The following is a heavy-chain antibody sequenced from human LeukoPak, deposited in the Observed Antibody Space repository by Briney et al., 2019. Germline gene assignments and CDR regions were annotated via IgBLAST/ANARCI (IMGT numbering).Heavy chain of an antibody. CDR1: GFTFSSYS. D-gene: IGHD3-22*01. CDR3: AGYASSGRRDAVDI. V-gene: IGHV3-21*01. Sequence: GGSLRLSCAASGFTFSSYSMNWVRQAPGKGLEWVSSITRSSYIYYADSVKGRFTISRDNAKNSLYLQMNSLRAEDTAVYYCAGYASSGRRDAVDIWGQGTMVTVSS. J-gene: IGHJ3*02. CDR2: ITRSSYI.